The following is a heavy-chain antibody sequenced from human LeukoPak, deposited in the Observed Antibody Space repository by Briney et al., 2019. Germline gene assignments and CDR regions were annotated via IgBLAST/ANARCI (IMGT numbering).Heavy chain of an antibody. D-gene: IGHD3-10*01. V-gene: IGHV1-2*02. CDR3: ARGEYRYYYGSGSYSNWFDP. Sequence: ASVKVSCKVSGYAFTVYFMHWVRQAPGQGLEWMGWINPISGGTNYAQKFNGRVSLTRDTSLSTVYMELSSLRSDDTAVYYCARGEYRYYYGSGSYSNWFDPWGQGTLVTVSS. J-gene: IGHJ5*02. CDR1: GYAFTVYF. CDR2: INPISGGT.